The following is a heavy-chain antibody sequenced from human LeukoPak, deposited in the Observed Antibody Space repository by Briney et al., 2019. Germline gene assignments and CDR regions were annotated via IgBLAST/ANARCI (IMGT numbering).Heavy chain of an antibody. J-gene: IGHJ4*02. CDR2: ISGSGGST. V-gene: IGHV3-23*01. CDR1: GFTFSNYA. Sequence: GGSLRLSCAASGFTFSNYAMSWVRQAPGKGLDWVSAISGSGGSTYYADSVKGRFTISSGNSKNTLYLQMNSLRAEDTALYYCAKGGSFWSDTRDYFDYWGQGTLVTVSS. D-gene: IGHD3-3*01. CDR3: AKGGSFWSDTRDYFDY.